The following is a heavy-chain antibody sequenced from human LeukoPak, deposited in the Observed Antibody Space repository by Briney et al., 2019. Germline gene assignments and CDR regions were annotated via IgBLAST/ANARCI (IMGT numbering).Heavy chain of an antibody. Sequence: SETLSLTCTVSGYSISSGYYWGWIRQPPGKGLEWIGSIYHSGSTYYNPSLKSRVTISVDTSKNQFSLKLSSVTAADTAVYYCARDFTGSGWYDYWGQGTLVTVSS. CDR2: IYHSGST. J-gene: IGHJ4*02. D-gene: IGHD6-19*01. CDR1: GYSISSGYY. CDR3: ARDFTGSGWYDY. V-gene: IGHV4-38-2*02.